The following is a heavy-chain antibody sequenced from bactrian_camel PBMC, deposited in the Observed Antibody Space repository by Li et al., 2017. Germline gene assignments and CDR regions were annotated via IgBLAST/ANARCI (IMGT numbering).Heavy chain of an antibody. CDR2: VVEDGNT. V-gene: IGHV3S53*01. D-gene: IGHD5*01. CDR1: INSRSTYY. Sequence: HVQLVESGGGSVQAGESLNLSCLATINSRSTYYLGWFRQSPGKVREFVAAVVEDGNTIYADPVKGRFTVSRDNAKTTVYLQMNWTKPEDTAMYYCAASLGKTYCHAAFFLSRQRPNFGLMGQGTQVTVS. J-gene: IGHJ4*01.